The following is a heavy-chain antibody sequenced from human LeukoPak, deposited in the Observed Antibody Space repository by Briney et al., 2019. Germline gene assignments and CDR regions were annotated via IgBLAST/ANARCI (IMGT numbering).Heavy chain of an antibody. CDR3: ARDGLETTVTTGYAFDI. D-gene: IGHD4-17*01. CDR1: GGSISSSSYY. CDR2: IYYSGST. V-gene: IGHV4-39*07. Sequence: SETLSLTCTVSGGSISSSSYYWGWIRQPPGKGLEWIGSIYYSGSTYYNPSLKSRVTISVDTSKNQFSLKLSSATAADTAVYYCARDGLETTVTTGYAFDIWGQGTMVTVSS. J-gene: IGHJ3*02.